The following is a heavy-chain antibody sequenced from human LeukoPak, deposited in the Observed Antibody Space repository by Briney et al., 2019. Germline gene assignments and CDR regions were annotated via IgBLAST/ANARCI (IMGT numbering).Heavy chain of an antibody. D-gene: IGHD5-24*01. J-gene: IGHJ4*02. CDR3: ARDRYGDGFAHFDY. CDR1: GYTFTSYA. Sequence: ASVNVSCKASGYTFTSYAMHWVRQAPGQGLEWMGCITPSGGTNYPQKFQGRVVITRDTSITTAYMDLSRLTSDDAAVYYCARDRYGDGFAHFDYWGQGALVTVSS. V-gene: IGHV1-2*02. CDR2: ITPSGGT.